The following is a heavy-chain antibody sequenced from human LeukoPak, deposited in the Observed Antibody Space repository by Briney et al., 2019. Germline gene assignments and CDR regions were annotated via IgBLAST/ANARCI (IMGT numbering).Heavy chain of an antibody. J-gene: IGHJ5*02. CDR1: GYTFTSYG. D-gene: IGHD4-17*01. Sequence: GASVKVSCKASGYTFTSYGISWVRQAPGQGLEWMGWISAYNGNTNYAQKLQGRVTMTTDTSTSTAYMELRSLRSDDTAVYYCARGSERYESENGDYVTWNWFDPWGQGTLVTVSS. CDR3: ARGSERYESENGDYVTWNWFDP. CDR2: ISAYNGNT. V-gene: IGHV1-18*01.